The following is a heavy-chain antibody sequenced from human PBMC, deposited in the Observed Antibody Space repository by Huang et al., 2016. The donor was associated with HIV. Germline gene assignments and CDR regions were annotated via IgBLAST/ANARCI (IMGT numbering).Heavy chain of an antibody. D-gene: IGHD3-22*01. J-gene: IGHJ4*02. V-gene: IGHV3-48*01. Sequence: EVQLVESGGALVQPGGSLKLSCVVSDFDFGKFSMTWVRQAPGKGLECVSYISGTSSNIYYADSVKGRFTISRDNAKNSVFLQMRSLRAEDTALYYCARTEMEYYYGSSGYYPDYWGQGTQVTVSS. CDR3: ARTEMEYYYGSSGYYPDY. CDR2: ISGTSSNI. CDR1: DFDFGKFS.